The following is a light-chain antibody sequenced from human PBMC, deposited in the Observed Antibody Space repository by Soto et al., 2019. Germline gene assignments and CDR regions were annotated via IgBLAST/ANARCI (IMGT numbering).Light chain of an antibody. J-gene: IGKJ2*01. V-gene: IGKV3-15*01. CDR3: QQYNRWPYT. Sequence: EIEMTQSPATLAVSPGERATLSCRASQSVSSNVAWYQQKPGQAPRLLIYSTSTRATGIPARFSGSGSGTEFALTISSLQSEDSAIYYCQQYNRWPYTFGQGTKLEIK. CDR2: STS. CDR1: QSVSSN.